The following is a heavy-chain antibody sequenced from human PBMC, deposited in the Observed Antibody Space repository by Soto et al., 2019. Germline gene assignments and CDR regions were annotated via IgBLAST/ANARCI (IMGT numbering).Heavy chain of an antibody. D-gene: IGHD3-3*01. J-gene: IGHJ4*02. CDR3: ARAGPFFGVVAEFYLDF. CDR1: GGAITSGGYY. Sequence: QVQLQESGPGLVKPSQTLSLTCTVSGGAITSGGYYWSWIRQHPGKGLEWIGYIYHSGGTYYSPSLKSRVTMSVDTSNNQFSLRLNSLTAADTAVYYCARAGPFFGVVAEFYLDFWGRGTLVTVSS. V-gene: IGHV4-31*03. CDR2: IYHSGGT.